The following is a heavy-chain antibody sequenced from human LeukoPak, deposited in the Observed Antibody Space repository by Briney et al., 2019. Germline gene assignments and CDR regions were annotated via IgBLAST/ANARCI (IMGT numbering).Heavy chain of an antibody. CDR3: ARGNSSGSKYFQH. CDR2: IFPMFGTA. J-gene: IGHJ1*01. Sequence: SVKVSCKASVGTFSSYAISSVRQAPGQGLEWMGGIFPMFGTANYAQKLQGRVTITAEKSTSTAYMELSSLRSEDTAVYYCARGNSSGSKYFQHWGQGTLVTVSS. V-gene: IGHV1-69*06. CDR1: VGTFSSYA. D-gene: IGHD6-19*01.